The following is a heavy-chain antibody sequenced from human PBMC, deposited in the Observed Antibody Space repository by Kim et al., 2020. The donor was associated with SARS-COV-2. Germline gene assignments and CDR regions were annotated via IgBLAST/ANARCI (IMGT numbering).Heavy chain of an antibody. V-gene: IGHV4-39*02. J-gene: IGHJ4*02. Sequence: SETLSLTCTVSGGSISSSSYYWGWIRQPPGKGLEWIGSIYYSGSTYYNPSLKGRVTISVDTSKNQFSLKLSSVTAADTAVYYCARDEQWQSYFDYWGQGTLVTVSS. CDR3: ARDEQWQSYFDY. CDR2: IYYSGST. CDR1: GGSISSSSYY. D-gene: IGHD6-19*01.